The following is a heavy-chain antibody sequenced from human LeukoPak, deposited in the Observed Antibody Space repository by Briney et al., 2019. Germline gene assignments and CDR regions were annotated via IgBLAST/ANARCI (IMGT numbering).Heavy chain of an antibody. D-gene: IGHD6-13*01. V-gene: IGHV4-59*08. CDR3: ARHGYSSTWSLFDY. CDR2: ISYSGST. J-gene: IGHJ4*02. CDR1: GGSITNYY. Sequence: SETLSLTCTVSGGSITNYYRTWIRQPPGKGLEWIGYISYSGSTNYNPSLKSRVTISVDTSKNQFSLRLTSVTAADTAVYYCARHGYSSTWSLFDYWSQGTLVTVSS.